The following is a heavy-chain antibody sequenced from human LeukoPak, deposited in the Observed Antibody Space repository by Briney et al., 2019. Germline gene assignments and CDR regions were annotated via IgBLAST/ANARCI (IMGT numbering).Heavy chain of an antibody. D-gene: IGHD5-12*01. J-gene: IGHJ4*02. CDR3: ARDRGGYSGYAIRKFMEFDY. V-gene: IGHV1-8*01. CDR1: GYTFTSYD. CDR2: MNPNSGNT. Sequence: GASVKVSCKASGYTFTSYDINWVRQATGQGLEWMGWMNPNSGNTGYAQKFQGRVTMTRNTSISTAYMELSSLRSEDTAVYYCARDRGGYSGYAIRKFMEFDYWGQGTLVTVSS.